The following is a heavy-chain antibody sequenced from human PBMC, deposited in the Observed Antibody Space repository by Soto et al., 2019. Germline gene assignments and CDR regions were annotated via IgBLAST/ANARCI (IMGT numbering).Heavy chain of an antibody. CDR3: AKESMPEHYGDTLFDY. J-gene: IGHJ4*02. D-gene: IGHD4-17*01. Sequence: VQLLESGGAFVQPGGSLRLSCAASGFSINNYAVIWVRQAPGKGLEWVSTFSAGGRAYYADSVRGRFSVARDRSQNTVDLQISVLRPEDSAVYYCAKESMPEHYGDTLFDYWGQGTRVTVSS. CDR1: GFSINNYA. CDR2: FSAGGRA. V-gene: IGHV3-23*01.